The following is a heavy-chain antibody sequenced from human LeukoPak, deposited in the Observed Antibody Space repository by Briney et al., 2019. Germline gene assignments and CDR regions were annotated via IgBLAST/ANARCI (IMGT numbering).Heavy chain of an antibody. CDR1: GGSISSSSSY. V-gene: IGHV4-39*01. Sequence: SETLSLTCTVSGGSISSSSSYWGWIRQPPGKGLEWIGSIYYSGSTYYNPSLKSRVTISVDTSKNQFSLKLSSVTAADTAVYYCARSYDSSGFYGMDVWGQGTTVTVSS. CDR2: IYYSGST. CDR3: ARSYDSSGFYGMDV. D-gene: IGHD3-22*01. J-gene: IGHJ6*02.